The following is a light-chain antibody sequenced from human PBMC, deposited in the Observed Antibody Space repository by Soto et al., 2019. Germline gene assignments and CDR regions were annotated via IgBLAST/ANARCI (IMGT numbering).Light chain of an antibody. CDR2: EVS. CDR1: SSDVGGYNY. J-gene: IGLJ3*02. CDR3: SSYTSSSTRV. Sequence: QSALTQPPSASGSPGQSVTISCTGTSSDVGGYNYVSWYQQHPGKAPKLMIYEVSKRPSGVPDRFSGSKSGNTASLTISGLQAEDEADYYCSSYTSSSTRVFVGGTKLTVL. V-gene: IGLV2-8*01.